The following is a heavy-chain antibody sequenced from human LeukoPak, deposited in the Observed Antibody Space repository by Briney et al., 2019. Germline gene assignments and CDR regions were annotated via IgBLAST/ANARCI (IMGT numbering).Heavy chain of an antibody. D-gene: IGHD2-15*01. CDR1: GGSISSSNW. Sequence: SGTLSLTCTVSGGSISSSNWWGWVRQPPGKGLECIGEIHHSGTTNYNPSLKSRVTISVDKSKNEFSLKLNSVTAADTAVYYCARAFLVGYSPEEYFFDYWGQGTLVTVSS. CDR2: IHHSGTT. V-gene: IGHV4-4*02. CDR3: ARAFLVGYSPEEYFFDY. J-gene: IGHJ4*02.